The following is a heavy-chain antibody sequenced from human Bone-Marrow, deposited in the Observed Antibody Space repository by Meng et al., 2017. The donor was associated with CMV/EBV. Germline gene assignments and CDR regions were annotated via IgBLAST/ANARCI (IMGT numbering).Heavy chain of an antibody. Sequence: SVKVSCKASGGTFSSYAISWVRQAPGQGLEWMGGIIPILGIANCAQKFQGRVTITADKSTSTAYMELSSLRSEDTAVYYCARASCSSTSCHPTSGLKYYGMDVWGQGTTVTVSS. CDR2: IIPILGIA. CDR1: GGTFSSYA. V-gene: IGHV1-69*10. D-gene: IGHD2-2*01. CDR3: ARASCSSTSCHPTSGLKYYGMDV. J-gene: IGHJ6*02.